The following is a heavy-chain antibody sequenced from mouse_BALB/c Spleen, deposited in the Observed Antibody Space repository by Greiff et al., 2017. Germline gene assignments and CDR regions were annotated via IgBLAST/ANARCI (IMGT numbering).Heavy chain of an antibody. J-gene: IGHJ2*01. CDR2: IYPGNVNT. Sequence: VQLQQSGPELVKPGASVRISCKASGYTFTSYYIHWVKQRPGQGLEWIGWIYPGNVNTKYNEKFKGKATLTADKSSSTAYMQLSSLTSEDSAVYFCARYGGIYVDYWGQGTTLTVSS. D-gene: IGHD1-1*01. CDR3: ARYGGIYVDY. CDR1: GYTFTSYY. V-gene: IGHV1S56*01.